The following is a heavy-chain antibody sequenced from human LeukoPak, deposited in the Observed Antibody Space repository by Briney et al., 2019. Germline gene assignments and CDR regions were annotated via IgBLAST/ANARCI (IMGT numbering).Heavy chain of an antibody. CDR2: IYSSGST. Sequence: PSETLSLTCAVSGGSISSGSYCWSWIRQPAGKGLEWIVRIYSSGSTNYSPSLKGRVTIAVDTTQNQLTLTLISATAPATPEYYGAGSVMVRGSFDYWGHETLVTVSS. V-gene: IGHV4-61*02. CDR3: AGSVMVRGSFDY. CDR1: GGSISSGSYC. J-gene: IGHJ4*01. D-gene: IGHD3-10*01.